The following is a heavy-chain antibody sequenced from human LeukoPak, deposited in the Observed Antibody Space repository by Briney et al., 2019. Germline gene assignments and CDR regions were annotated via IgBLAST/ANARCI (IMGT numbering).Heavy chain of an antibody. CDR3: ARKKPIIGLVGGDLPLFDS. D-gene: IGHD3/OR15-3a*01. CDR1: GYAFTGYY. CDR2: INPNSGGT. Sequence: ASVKVSCKASGYAFTGYYMHWVRQAPGQGLEWMGWINPNSGGTNYAQKFQGKVIMTRDMATNTAYLEVTRLTSDDTAIYFCARKKPIIGLVGGDLPLFDSWGQGTQVVVSS. V-gene: IGHV1-2*02. J-gene: IGHJ4*02.